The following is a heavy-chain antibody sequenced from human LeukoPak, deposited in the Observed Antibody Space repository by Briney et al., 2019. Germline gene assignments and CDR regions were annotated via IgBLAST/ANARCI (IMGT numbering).Heavy chain of an antibody. Sequence: GESLKTSCKGSGYSFTSYWISWVRQMPGKGLEWMGRIGPSDSYINYSPSFQGHVTISTDKSVSTAYLQWSSLQASDTAMYYCARHLFSSSPSDYWGQGTLVTVSS. V-gene: IGHV5-10-1*01. J-gene: IGHJ4*02. D-gene: IGHD6-13*01. CDR3: ARHLFSSSPSDY. CDR1: GYSFTSYW. CDR2: IGPSDSYI.